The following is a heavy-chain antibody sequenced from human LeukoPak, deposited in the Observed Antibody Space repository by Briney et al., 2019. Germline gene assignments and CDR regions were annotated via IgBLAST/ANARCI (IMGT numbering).Heavy chain of an antibody. D-gene: IGHD3-22*01. J-gene: IGHJ6*02. V-gene: IGHV1-69*13. CDR2: IIPIFGTA. Sequence: GASVTVSCKASGGTFSSYAISWVRQAPGQGLEWMGGIIPIFGTANYAQKFQGRVTITADESTSTAYMELSSLRSEDTAVYYCARPNYYDSSGYYYPYYYYGMDVWGQGTTVTVSS. CDR1: GGTFSSYA. CDR3: ARPNYYDSSGYYYPYYYYGMDV.